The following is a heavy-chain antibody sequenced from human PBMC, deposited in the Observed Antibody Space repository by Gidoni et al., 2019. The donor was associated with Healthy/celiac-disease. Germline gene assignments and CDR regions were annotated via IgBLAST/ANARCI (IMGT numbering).Heavy chain of an antibody. CDR3: AKIGQLWSPSFDY. D-gene: IGHD5-18*01. CDR2: ISGSGGST. V-gene: IGHV3-23*01. Sequence: EVQLLESGGGLVQPGGSLRLSCEASGFTFSSYAMSWVRQAPGKGLEWFSAISGSGGSTYDADSVKGRFTISRDNSKNTLYLQMNSLRAEDTAVYYCAKIGQLWSPSFDYWGQGTLVTVSS. CDR1: GFTFSSYA. J-gene: IGHJ4*02.